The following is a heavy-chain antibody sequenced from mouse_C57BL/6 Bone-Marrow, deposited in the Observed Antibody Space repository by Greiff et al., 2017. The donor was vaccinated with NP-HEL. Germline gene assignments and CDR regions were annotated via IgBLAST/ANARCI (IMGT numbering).Heavy chain of an antibody. J-gene: IGHJ1*03. CDR2: IDPENGDT. CDR1: GFNITDDY. V-gene: IGHV14-4*01. Sequence: VQLQQSGAELVRPGASVKLSCTASGFNITDDYMHWVKQRPEQGLEWIGWIDPENGDTEYASKFQGKATITAATSSNTASLQLSSLTSEDTAVYYCTRYGYYYWYFDVWGTGTTVTVSS. CDR3: TRYGYYYWYFDV. D-gene: IGHD2-3*01.